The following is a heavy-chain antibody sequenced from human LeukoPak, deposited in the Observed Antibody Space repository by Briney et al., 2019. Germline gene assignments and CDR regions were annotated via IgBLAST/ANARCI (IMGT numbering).Heavy chain of an antibody. V-gene: IGHV3-23*01. Sequence: GGSLRLSCAASGFAFSNYAMTWVRQTPGRGPEWVSSIGGSGEKTFYADSVKGRFTISRDNSKNTLFLQMNSLRAEDTAVYYCARKVWQLAIPFDYWGQGTLVTVSS. D-gene: IGHD6-13*01. CDR3: ARKVWQLAIPFDY. CDR2: IGGSGEKT. CDR1: GFAFSNYA. J-gene: IGHJ4*02.